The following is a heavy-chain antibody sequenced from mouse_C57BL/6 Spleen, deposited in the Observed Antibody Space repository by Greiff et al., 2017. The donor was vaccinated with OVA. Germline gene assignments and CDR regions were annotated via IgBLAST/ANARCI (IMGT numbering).Heavy chain of an antibody. CDR1: GYTFTSYW. D-gene: IGHD2-4*01. V-gene: IGHV1-74*01. Sequence: QVQLQQPGAELVKPGASVKVSCKASGYTFTSYWMHWVKQRPGQGLEWIGRLHPSDSDTNYNQKFKGKATLTVDKSSSTAYMQLSSLTSEDSAVYYCAIPGIYYDYFAYWGQGTLVTVSA. CDR2: LHPSDSDT. CDR3: AIPGIYYDYFAY. J-gene: IGHJ3*01.